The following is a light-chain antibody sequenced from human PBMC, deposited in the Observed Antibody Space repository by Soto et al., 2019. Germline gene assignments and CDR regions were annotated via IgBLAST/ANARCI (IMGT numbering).Light chain of an antibody. CDR3: QQYDSYPWT. CDR1: RSFTRW. J-gene: IGKJ1*01. CDR2: DAS. Sequence: DIQMTQSPSTLSASVGDTVTITCRASRSFTRWLAWYQQKPGKAPKLLIYDASSLQSGVPSRFSGSGSGTEFTLTISSLHPDDFATYYCQQYDSYPWTFGRGTKVEIK. V-gene: IGKV1-5*01.